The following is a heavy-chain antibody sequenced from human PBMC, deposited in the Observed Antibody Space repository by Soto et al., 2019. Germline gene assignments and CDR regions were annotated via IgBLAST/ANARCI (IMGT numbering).Heavy chain of an antibody. CDR2: IYHSGST. D-gene: IGHD2-15*01. CDR1: GGSISSGGYS. Sequence: QLQLQESGSGLVKPSQTLSLTCAVSGGSISSGGYSWSWIRQPPGKGLEWLGYIYHSGSTYYKPFLKSRVTISVDRSKSQFSPKLSSVTAADTAVYYCARGQVVAAQHWGQGTLVTVSS. V-gene: IGHV4-30-2*01. CDR3: ARGQVVAAQH. J-gene: IGHJ4*02.